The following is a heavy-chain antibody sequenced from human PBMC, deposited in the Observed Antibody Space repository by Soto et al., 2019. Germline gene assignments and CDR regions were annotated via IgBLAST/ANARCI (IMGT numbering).Heavy chain of an antibody. D-gene: IGHD3-10*01. J-gene: IGHJ3*01. V-gene: IGHV4-31*03. CDR3: PTAFMSIVRGVITDVDAFDG. CDR2: IYYSGST. CDR1: GGSISSGGYY. Sequence: QVQLQESGPGLVKPSQTLSLTCTVSGGSISSGGYYWSWIRQHPGKGLEWIGYIYYSGSTYYNPSLKSRLTISIDTSKNQFSLKLSPVTAADTTAYYCPTAFMSIVRGVITDVDAFDGWGQGTIVTVSS.